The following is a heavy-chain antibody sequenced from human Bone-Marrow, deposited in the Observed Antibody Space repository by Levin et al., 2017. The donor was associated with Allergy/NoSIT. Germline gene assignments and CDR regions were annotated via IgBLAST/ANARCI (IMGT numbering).Heavy chain of an antibody. V-gene: IGHV3-30*04. CDR1: GFTFSSYA. CDR2: ISYDGSNK. Sequence: GESLKISCAASGFTFSSYAMHWVRQAPGKGLEWVAVISYDGSNKYYADSVKGRVTISRDNSKNTLYLQMNSLRAEDTAVYYCARDRPRIAARPNSWFDPWGQGTLVTVSS. D-gene: IGHD6-6*01. CDR3: ARDRPRIAARPNSWFDP. J-gene: IGHJ5*02.